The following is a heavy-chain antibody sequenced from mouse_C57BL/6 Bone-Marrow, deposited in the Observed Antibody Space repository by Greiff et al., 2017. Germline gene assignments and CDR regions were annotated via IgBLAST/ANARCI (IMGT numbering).Heavy chain of an antibody. CDR1: GYTFTSYG. CDR3: ARRVDYFDY. V-gene: IGHV1-58*01. D-gene: IGHD1-1*01. Sequence: VQLQQSGAELVRPGSSVKMSCKTSGYTFTSYGINWVKQRPGQGLEWIGYIYLGNGYTEYNEKFKGKATLTSDTTSSTAYMQLSSLTSEDSAIYFCARRVDYFDYWGQGTTLTVSS. CDR2: IYLGNGYT. J-gene: IGHJ2*01.